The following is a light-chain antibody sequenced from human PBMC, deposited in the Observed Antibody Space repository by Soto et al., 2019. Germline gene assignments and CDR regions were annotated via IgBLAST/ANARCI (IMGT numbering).Light chain of an antibody. CDR2: AAS. J-gene: IGKJ3*01. CDR3: QQSYSTPLFT. V-gene: IGKV1-39*01. Sequence: DIQMTQSPSSLSASVGDRVTITCRASQSISSYLNWYQQKPGKAPKLLIYAASSLQSGVPSTFSGSGSGTHFTLTISSLQPEDFATYYCQQSYSTPLFTFGPGTKVDIK. CDR1: QSISSY.